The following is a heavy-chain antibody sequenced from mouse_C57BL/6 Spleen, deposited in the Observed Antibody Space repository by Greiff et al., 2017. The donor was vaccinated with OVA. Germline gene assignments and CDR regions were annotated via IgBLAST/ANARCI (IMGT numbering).Heavy chain of an antibody. V-gene: IGHV1-4*01. D-gene: IGHD2-3*01. CDR3: ARDDGYSAWCAY. CDR1: GYTFTSYT. J-gene: IGHJ3*01. CDR2: INPSSGYT. Sequence: QVQLQQSGAELARPGASVKMSCKASGYTFTSYTMHWVKQRPGQGLEWIGYINPSSGYTKYNQKFKDKATLTADKSSSTAYMQLSSLTSEDSAVYYCARDDGYSAWCAYWGQGTLVTVSA.